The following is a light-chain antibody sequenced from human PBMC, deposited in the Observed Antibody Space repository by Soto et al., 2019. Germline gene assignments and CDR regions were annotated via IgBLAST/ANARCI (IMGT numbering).Light chain of an antibody. Sequence: DIPLTQSPVFLSASVGDRVTITCRASQGIRSYLAWYQQRPGKAPELLIYGASTLRTGVASRFSGSGSGPEFTLTISSLQPEYFATYLCQHLNICPPLCTFGPGTKVDIK. J-gene: IGKJ3*01. V-gene: IGKV1-9*01. CDR3: QHLNICPPLCT. CDR1: QGIRSY. CDR2: GAS.